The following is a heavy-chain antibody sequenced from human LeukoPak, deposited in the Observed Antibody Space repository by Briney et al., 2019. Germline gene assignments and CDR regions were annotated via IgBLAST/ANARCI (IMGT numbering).Heavy chain of an antibody. CDR3: ASDSNYCSGGSCYSGPFDY. J-gene: IGHJ4*02. CDR1: GFTFSRYA. D-gene: IGHD2-15*01. V-gene: IGHV3-23*01. CDR2: ISGSGSST. Sequence: GGSLRLSCAACGFTFSRYAMSWVRQAPGKGLEWVSGISGSGSSTYYADSVKGRFTISRDNSKNTLYLQMNSLRAEDTAVYYCASDSNYCSGGSCYSGPFDYWGQGTLVTVSS.